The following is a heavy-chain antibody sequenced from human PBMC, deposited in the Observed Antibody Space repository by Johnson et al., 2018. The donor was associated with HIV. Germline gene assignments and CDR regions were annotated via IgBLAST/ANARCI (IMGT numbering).Heavy chain of an antibody. CDR2: IWYDGSNK. CDR1: GFTFSSYG. D-gene: IGHD3-3*01. Sequence: QVQLVEFGGGVVQPGRSLRLSCAASGFTFSSYGMYWVRQAPGKGLEWVAVIWYDGSNKYYADSVKGRFTISRDNSKNTLYLQMNSLRAEDTAVYYCAKGSRARALYDLCSVVPDAFDIWGQGTMVTVSS. CDR3: AKGSRARALYDLCSVVPDAFDI. J-gene: IGHJ3*02. V-gene: IGHV3-33*06.